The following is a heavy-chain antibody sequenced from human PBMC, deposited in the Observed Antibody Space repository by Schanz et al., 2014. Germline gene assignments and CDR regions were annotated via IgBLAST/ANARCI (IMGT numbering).Heavy chain of an antibody. CDR3: AKHVRSLTGNDY. V-gene: IGHV3-30*18. Sequence: QVQLVESGGGVAQPGRSLRLSCAASGFTFSNYSMNWVRQAPGKGLEWVALISYDGSSKNHADSVQGRFTISRDNSKNTLYLQVNSLRAEDTAVYYCAKHVRSLTGNDYWGQGTLVTVSS. CDR1: GFTFSNYS. CDR2: ISYDGSSK. D-gene: IGHD3-9*01. J-gene: IGHJ4*02.